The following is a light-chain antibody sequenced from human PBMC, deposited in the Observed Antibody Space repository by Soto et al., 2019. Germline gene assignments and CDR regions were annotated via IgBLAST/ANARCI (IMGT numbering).Light chain of an antibody. CDR1: QSVSSK. CDR2: DAS. CDR3: QQYGSSGT. V-gene: IGKV3-11*01. J-gene: IGKJ1*01. Sequence: EIVMTQSPATLSVSPGERATLSCRASQSVSSKLAWYQQKPGQAPRLLIYDASNRATGIPARFSGSGSGTDFTLTISSLEPEDFAVYYCQQYGSSGTFGQGTKVDI.